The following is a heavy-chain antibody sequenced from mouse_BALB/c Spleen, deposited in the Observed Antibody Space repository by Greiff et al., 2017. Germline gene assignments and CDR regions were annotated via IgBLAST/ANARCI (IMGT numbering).Heavy chain of an antibody. CDR1: GYTFTDYN. Sequence: EVQLQQSGPELVKPGASVKIPCKASGYTFTDYNMDWVKQSHGKSLEWIGDINPNNGGTIYNQKFKGKATLTVDKSSSTAYMELRSLTSEDTAVYYCARLDYYGTPFAYWGQGTLVTVSA. CDR3: ARLDYYGTPFAY. V-gene: IGHV1-18*01. CDR2: INPNNGGT. D-gene: IGHD1-1*01. J-gene: IGHJ3*01.